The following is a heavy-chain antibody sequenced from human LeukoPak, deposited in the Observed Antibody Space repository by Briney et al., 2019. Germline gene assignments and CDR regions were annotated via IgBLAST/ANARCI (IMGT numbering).Heavy chain of an antibody. CDR2: INHSGST. V-gene: IGHV4-34*01. CDR1: GGSFSGYY. CDR3: ARGRLFDY. Sequence: SETLSLTCAVYGGSFSGYYWSWIRQPPGKGLEWIGEINHSGSTNYNPSLKSRVTISVDTSKNQFSLKLSSVTAADTAVYYCARGRLFDYWGQGTLVTVSS. D-gene: IGHD3-22*01. J-gene: IGHJ4*02.